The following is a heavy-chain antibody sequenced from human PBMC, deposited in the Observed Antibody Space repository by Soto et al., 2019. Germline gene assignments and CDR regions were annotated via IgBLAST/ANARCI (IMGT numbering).Heavy chain of an antibody. CDR2: ISGSGGST. V-gene: IGHV3-23*01. Sequence: PGGSLRLSCAASGFTFSSYAMSWVRQAPGKGLEWVSAISGSGGSTYYADSVKGRFTISRDNSKNTLYLQMNSLRAEDTAVYYCAKDIRLTDIVVVVAAPGYFQHWGQGTLVTVSS. CDR1: GFTFSSYA. D-gene: IGHD2-15*01. CDR3: AKDIRLTDIVVVVAAPGYFQH. J-gene: IGHJ1*01.